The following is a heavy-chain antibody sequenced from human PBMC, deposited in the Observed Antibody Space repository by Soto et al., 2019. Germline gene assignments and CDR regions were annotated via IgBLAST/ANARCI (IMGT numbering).Heavy chain of an antibody. CDR1: GGSISSSSYY. CDR3: ARHLLTMSSNSWYYFYS. J-gene: IGHJ4*02. V-gene: IGHV4-39*01. D-gene: IGHD6-13*01. Sequence: SETLSLTCSVSGGSISSSSYYWGWIRQPPGKGLEWIGSIYYSGSTYYNPSLKSRVTISVDTSKSQFSLKLSSVTAADTAVYYCARHLLTMSSNSWYYFYSWGQGILVTVSS. CDR2: IYYSGST.